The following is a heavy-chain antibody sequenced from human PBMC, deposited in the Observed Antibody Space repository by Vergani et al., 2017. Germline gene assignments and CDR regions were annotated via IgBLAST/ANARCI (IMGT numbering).Heavy chain of an antibody. Sequence: QVQLQESGPGLVRPSETLSLTCTVSGGSLSGYYWNWIRQTPGEGLEWIGYVEDSGYFNYNPSLKTRVSMSSDTSKNQFYLMLSSVTVADTAVYYCAISIVSPNPPDDFDNRGQGTLVTVSS. D-gene: IGHD1-14*01. J-gene: IGHJ4*02. CDR3: AISIVSPNPPDDFDN. CDR2: VEDSGYF. V-gene: IGHV4-59*01. CDR1: GGSLSGYY.